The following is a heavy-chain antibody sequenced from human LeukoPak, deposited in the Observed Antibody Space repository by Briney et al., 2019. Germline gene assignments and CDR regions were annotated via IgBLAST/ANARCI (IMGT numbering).Heavy chain of an antibody. CDR1: GFTFYDYA. V-gene: IGHV3-9*01. Sequence: PGGSLRLSCAASGFTFYDYAMHWVRQAPGKGLEWVSGINWNSGTIGYADSVKGRFTISRDNAKNSLYLQVSSLRTEDTALYYCAKDTQGMTGGFDYWGQGTLVTVSS. CDR3: AKDTQGMTGGFDY. J-gene: IGHJ4*02. D-gene: IGHD4-23*01. CDR2: INWNSGTI.